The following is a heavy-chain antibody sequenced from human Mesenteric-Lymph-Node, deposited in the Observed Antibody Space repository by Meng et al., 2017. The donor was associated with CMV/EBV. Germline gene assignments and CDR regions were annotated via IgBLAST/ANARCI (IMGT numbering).Heavy chain of an antibody. Sequence: REGRRWVRRAPGKGLEWVELVEYDGSNKYYADSVKGRFPISRDNSKNKLYLQMNSLRAEETAVYYCAKDSGGYRRFSGSSQDYWGQGTLVTVSS. CDR1: REG. J-gene: IGHJ4*02. CDR3: AKDSGGYRRFSGSSQDY. D-gene: IGHD1-26*01. CDR2: VEYDGSNK. V-gene: IGHV3-30*02.